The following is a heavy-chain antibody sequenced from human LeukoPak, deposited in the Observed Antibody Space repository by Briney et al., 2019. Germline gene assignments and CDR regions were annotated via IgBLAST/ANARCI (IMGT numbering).Heavy chain of an antibody. V-gene: IGHV3-33*01. CDR3: ARRDRHDYEGRYYGMDV. CDR2: IWYDGSNK. Sequence: GGSLRLSCAASAFTFSSYGMHWVRQAPGKGLEWVAVIWYDGSNKYYTDSVKGRFTISRDNSKNTLYLQMNSLRADDTAVYYCARRDRHDYEGRYYGMDVWGQGTTVTVSS. J-gene: IGHJ6*02. D-gene: IGHD4-17*01. CDR1: AFTFSSYG.